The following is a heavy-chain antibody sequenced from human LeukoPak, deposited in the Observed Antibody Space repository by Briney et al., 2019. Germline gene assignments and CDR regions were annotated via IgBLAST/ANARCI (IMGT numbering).Heavy chain of an antibody. CDR2: ITSSSSYI. V-gene: IGHV3-21*01. CDR1: GFTLSRYS. Sequence: GGSLRLSCAASGFTLSRYSMHWVRQAPGKGREWVSSITSSSSYIYYADSVKGRFTISRDNAKNSLYLQMNSLRAEDTAVYECARGRSGWYHNFDSWGKGTLVTVSS. D-gene: IGHD6-19*01. CDR3: ARGRSGWYHNFDS. J-gene: IGHJ4*02.